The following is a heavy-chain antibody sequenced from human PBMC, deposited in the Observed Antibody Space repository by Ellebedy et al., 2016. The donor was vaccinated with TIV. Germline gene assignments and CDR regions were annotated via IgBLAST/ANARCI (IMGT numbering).Heavy chain of an antibody. CDR3: AKGRGGGSDSSAPRYYFDY. Sequence: PGGSLRLSCAASGFTFSSYAMSWVRQAPGKGLEWVSTISHTGGRIYYADSVGGRFTISRDNSKKTLYLQMNSLSAEDTAVYYCAKGRGGGSDSSAPRYYFDYWGLGTLVTVSS. J-gene: IGHJ4*02. D-gene: IGHD3-22*01. V-gene: IGHV3-23*01. CDR2: ISHTGGRI. CDR1: GFTFSSYA.